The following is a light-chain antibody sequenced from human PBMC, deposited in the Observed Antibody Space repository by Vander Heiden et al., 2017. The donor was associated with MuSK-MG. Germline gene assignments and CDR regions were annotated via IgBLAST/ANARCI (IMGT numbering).Light chain of an antibody. V-gene: IGLV2-14*01. J-gene: IGLJ2*01. CDR3: SSYTSSSTRV. CDR1: SSDVGGYNY. Sequence: QSALTQPASVSGSPGPSITISCTGTSSDVGGYNYVSWYQQHPGKAPKLMIYDVSKRPAGVANRFSGSKSGNTASLTISGRQAEDEADYYCSSYTSSSTRVFGGGTKLTVL. CDR2: DVS.